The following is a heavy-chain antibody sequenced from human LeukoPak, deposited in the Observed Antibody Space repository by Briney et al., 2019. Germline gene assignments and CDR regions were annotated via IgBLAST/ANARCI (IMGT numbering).Heavy chain of an antibody. CDR2: ISYSGST. J-gene: IGHJ5*02. Sequence: SETLSLTCTISGGSISSYYWSWIRQPPGKGLEWIACISYSGSTKYNPSLKSRVTISVDTSRNQLSLKLSSVTAADTAVYYCAREPGFDSSGYLNWFDPWGQGTLVTVSS. D-gene: IGHD3-22*01. V-gene: IGHV4-59*01. CDR1: GGSISSYY. CDR3: AREPGFDSSGYLNWFDP.